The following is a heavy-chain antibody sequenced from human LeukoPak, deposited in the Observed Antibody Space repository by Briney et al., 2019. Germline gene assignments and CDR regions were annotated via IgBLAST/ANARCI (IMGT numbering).Heavy chain of an antibody. CDR3: ARRAYDYGDFFDY. CDR2: VNQDGTEQ. CDR1: GFTFDAYL. Sequence: GGSLRLSCAVSGFTFDAYLMTWVRQAPGRGLEWVANVNQDGTEQYYVDSVRGRFTISRDNAKNSLYLQMNSLRDEDTALYYCARRAYDYGDFFDYWGQGTLVTFSS. V-gene: IGHV3-7*01. J-gene: IGHJ4*02. D-gene: IGHD4-17*01.